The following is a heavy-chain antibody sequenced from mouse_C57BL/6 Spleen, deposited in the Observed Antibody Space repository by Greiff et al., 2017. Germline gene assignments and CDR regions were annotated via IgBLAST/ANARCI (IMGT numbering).Heavy chain of an antibody. Sequence: EVKVVESGGGLVKPGGSLKLSCAASGFTFSSYAMSWVRQTPEKRLEWVATISDGGSYTYYPDNVKGRFTISRDKAKNNLYLQMSHLKSEDTAMYYCARDRSNYVSAMDYWGQGTSVTVSS. CDR3: ARDRSNYVSAMDY. CDR1: GFTFSSYA. V-gene: IGHV5-4*01. J-gene: IGHJ4*01. D-gene: IGHD2-5*01. CDR2: ISDGGSYT.